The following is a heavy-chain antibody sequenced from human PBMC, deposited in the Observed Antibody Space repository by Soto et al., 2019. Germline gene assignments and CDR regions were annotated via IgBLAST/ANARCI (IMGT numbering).Heavy chain of an antibody. CDR1: GGFISNTTYY. CDR2: IYFSGSGTS. J-gene: IGHJ4*02. D-gene: IGHD3-22*01. CDR3: ARPGYSFGTSGYYPFDY. V-gene: IGHV4-39*01. Sequence: PSETLSLTCSVSGGFISNTTYYWAWVRQAPGKGLEWVGSIYFSGSGTSHYNPSLKSRVTISVDTSKNQFSLKLTSVTAADTAVYYCARPGYSFGTSGYYPFDYWGQGTLVTVSS.